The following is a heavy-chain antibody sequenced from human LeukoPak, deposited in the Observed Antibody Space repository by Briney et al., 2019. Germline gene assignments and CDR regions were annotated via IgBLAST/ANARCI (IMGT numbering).Heavy chain of an antibody. CDR3: ARHAYYYDSSGYYYFDY. V-gene: IGHV4-59*08. D-gene: IGHD3-22*01. CDR1: GGSISSYY. CDR2: IYYSGST. Sequence: SETPSLTCTVSGGSISSYYWSWIRQPPGKGLEWIGYIYYSGSTNYNPSLKSRVTISVDTSKNQFSLKLSSVTAADTAVYYCARHAYYYDSSGYYYFDYWGQGTLVTVSS. J-gene: IGHJ4*02.